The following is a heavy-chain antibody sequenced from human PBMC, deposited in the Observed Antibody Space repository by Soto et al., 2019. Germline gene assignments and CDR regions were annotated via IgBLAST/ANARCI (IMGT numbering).Heavy chain of an antibody. J-gene: IGHJ4*02. D-gene: IGHD6-19*01. V-gene: IGHV3-33*01. CDR1: GFNFSSYV. CDR2: IWYDGGNK. Sequence: QVQLVESGGGVVQPGRSLRLSCAASGFNFSSYVMHWVRQAPGKGLEWVAVIWYDGGNKYYADSVKGRFTISRDISKNTLYLQMNSLRAEDTAVYYCARDGQWLPRDGLRSSYYFDYWGQRTLVTVSS. CDR3: ARDGQWLPRDGLRSSYYFDY.